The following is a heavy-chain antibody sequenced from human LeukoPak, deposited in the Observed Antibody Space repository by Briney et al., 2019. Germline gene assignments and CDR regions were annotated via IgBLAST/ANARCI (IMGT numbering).Heavy chain of an antibody. J-gene: IGHJ5*02. CDR2: INPNSGGT. CDR3: ARAVVGVVRYYGSGSYWWFDP. CDR1: GYTFTGYY. D-gene: IGHD3-10*01. Sequence: ASVKVSCKASGYTFTGYYMHWVRQAPGQGLEWMGWINPNSGGTNYAQKFQGWVTMTRDTSISTAYMELSRLRSDDTAVYYCARAVVGVVRYYGSGSYWWFDPWGQGTLVTVSS. V-gene: IGHV1-2*04.